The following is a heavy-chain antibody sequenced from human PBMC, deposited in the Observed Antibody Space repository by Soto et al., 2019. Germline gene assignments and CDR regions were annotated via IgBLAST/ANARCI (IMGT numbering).Heavy chain of an antibody. V-gene: IGHV3-33*01. CDR1: GFTFSSYG. Sequence: QVQLVESGGGVVQPGRSLRLSCAASGFTFSSYGMHWVRQAPGKGLEWVAVIWYDGSNKYYADSVKGRFTISRDNSKNTLYLQMNSLRAEDTAVYYCASGRDYYYYYMDVWGKGTTVTVSS. CDR3: ASGRDYYYYYMDV. D-gene: IGHD3-10*01. J-gene: IGHJ6*03. CDR2: IWYDGSNK.